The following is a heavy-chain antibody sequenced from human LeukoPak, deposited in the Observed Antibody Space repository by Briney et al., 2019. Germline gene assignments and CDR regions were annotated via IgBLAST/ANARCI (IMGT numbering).Heavy chain of an antibody. Sequence: SETLSLTCTVSGGSISSSSYYWGWVRQPPGKGLEWIGSIYYSGNTYYNPSLKSRVTISVDTSKNQFPLKLSSVTAADTAVYYCARLYDFWSGDHNWFDPWGQGTLVTVSS. CDR3: ARLYDFWSGDHNWFDP. D-gene: IGHD3-3*01. V-gene: IGHV4-39*01. J-gene: IGHJ5*02. CDR2: IYYSGNT. CDR1: GGSISSSSYY.